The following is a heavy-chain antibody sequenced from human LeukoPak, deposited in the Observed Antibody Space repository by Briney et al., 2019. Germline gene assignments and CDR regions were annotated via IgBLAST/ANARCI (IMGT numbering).Heavy chain of an antibody. Sequence: ASVTVSCKASGYTFTSYGISWVRQAPGQGLEWMGWISAYNGNTNYAQKLQGRVTMTTDTSTSTAYMELRSLRSDDTAVYYCARDHCSGGSCYDRVDPWGQGTLVTVSS. CDR3: ARDHCSGGSCYDRVDP. CDR1: GYTFTSYG. D-gene: IGHD2-15*01. J-gene: IGHJ5*02. CDR2: ISAYNGNT. V-gene: IGHV1-18*01.